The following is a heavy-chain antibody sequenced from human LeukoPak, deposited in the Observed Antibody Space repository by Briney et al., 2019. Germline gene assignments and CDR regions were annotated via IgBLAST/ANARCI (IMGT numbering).Heavy chain of an antibody. D-gene: IGHD3-22*01. CDR1: GGSFSGYY. Sequence: SETLSLTCAVYGGSFSGYYWSWIRQPPGKGLEWIGEINHSGSTNYNPSLKSRVTISVDTSKNQFSLKLSSVTAADTAVYYCASFPRRARNYYDSSGGRRPQNGPRFDYWGQGTLVTVSS. CDR3: ASFPRRARNYYDSSGGRRPQNGPRFDY. CDR2: INHSGST. V-gene: IGHV4-34*01. J-gene: IGHJ4*02.